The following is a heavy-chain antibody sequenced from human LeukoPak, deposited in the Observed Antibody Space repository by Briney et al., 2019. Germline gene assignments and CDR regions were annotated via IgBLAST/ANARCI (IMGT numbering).Heavy chain of an antibody. Sequence: SVKVSYKASGGTFSSYAISWVRQAPGQGLEWMGGIIPIFGTANYAQKFQGRVTITADESTSTAYMELSSLRSEDTAVYYCATTHDDFWSGYYTYYYYYMDVWGKGTTVTVSS. V-gene: IGHV1-69*13. J-gene: IGHJ6*03. CDR3: ATTHDDFWSGYYTYYYYYMDV. CDR2: IIPIFGTA. CDR1: GGTFSSYA. D-gene: IGHD3-3*01.